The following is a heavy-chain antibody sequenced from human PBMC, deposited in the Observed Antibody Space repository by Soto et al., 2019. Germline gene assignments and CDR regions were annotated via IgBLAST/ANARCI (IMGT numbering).Heavy chain of an antibody. CDR1: GFTFSSYS. CDR3: ARDSFYYASVRADDAFDV. J-gene: IGHJ3*01. Sequence: EVQLVESGGNLVQPGGSLRLSCAASGFTFSSYSMNWVRQAPGKGLEWISYISSSSRTIYHADSVKGRFTISRDNAKNSLYLQMNRLRAEDTALYYCARDSFYYASVRADDAFDVWGQGTMVTVSS. CDR2: ISSSSRTI. D-gene: IGHD3-10*01. V-gene: IGHV3-48*01.